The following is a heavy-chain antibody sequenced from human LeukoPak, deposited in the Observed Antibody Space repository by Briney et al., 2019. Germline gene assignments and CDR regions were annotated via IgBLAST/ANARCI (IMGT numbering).Heavy chain of an antibody. CDR2: IYYSGST. V-gene: IGHV4-31*03. J-gene: IGHJ3*02. CDR1: GGSISSGGYY. CDR3: ARVRPDDAFDI. D-gene: IGHD6-25*01. Sequence: SETLSLTCTVSGGSISSGGYYWSRIRQHPGKGLEWIGYIYYSGSTYYNPSLKSRVIISVDTSKNQFSLKLSSVTAADTAVYYCARVRPDDAFDIWGQGTMVTVSS.